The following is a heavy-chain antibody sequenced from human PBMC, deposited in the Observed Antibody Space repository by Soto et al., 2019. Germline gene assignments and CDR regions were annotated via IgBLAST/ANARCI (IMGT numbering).Heavy chain of an antibody. CDR1: GYSFTSYW. CDR3: ARQYCSGGSCYPDAEYFQH. Sequence: GESLKISCKGSGYSFTSYWIGWVRQMPGKGLEWMGIIYPGDSDTRYSPSFQGQVTISADKSISTAYLQWSSLKASDTAMYYCARQYCSGGSCYPDAEYFQHWGQGTLVTVSS. J-gene: IGHJ1*01. D-gene: IGHD2-15*01. CDR2: IYPGDSDT. V-gene: IGHV5-51*01.